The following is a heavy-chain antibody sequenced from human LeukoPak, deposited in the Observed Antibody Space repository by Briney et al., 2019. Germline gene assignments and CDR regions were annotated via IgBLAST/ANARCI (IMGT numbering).Heavy chain of an antibody. J-gene: IGHJ3*02. CDR2: IYHSGST. CDR3: ASRGPPNAFDI. V-gene: IGHV4-4*02. Sequence: LSLTCAXXXXXXSXXNWXXXVXQPXXXGLEWIGEIYHSGSTNYNPSLKSRVTISVDKSKNQFSLKLSSVTAADTAVYYCASRGPPNAFDIWGQGTMVTVSS. CDR1: XXXXSXXNW. D-gene: IGHD3-10*01.